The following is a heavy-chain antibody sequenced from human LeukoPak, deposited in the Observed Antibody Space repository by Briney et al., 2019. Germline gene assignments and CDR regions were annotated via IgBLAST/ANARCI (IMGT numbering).Heavy chain of an antibody. CDR2: ISGSGGST. Sequence: GGSLRLSCAASGFTFSSYAMSWVRQAPGKGLEWVSAISGSGGSTYYADSVKGRFTISRDNSKNTLYLQMNSLRAEDTAVYYCAKVSGIVVVPAARYYFDYWGQGTLVTVSS. J-gene: IGHJ4*02. V-gene: IGHV3-23*01. D-gene: IGHD2-2*01. CDR3: AKVSGIVVVPAARYYFDY. CDR1: GFTFSSYA.